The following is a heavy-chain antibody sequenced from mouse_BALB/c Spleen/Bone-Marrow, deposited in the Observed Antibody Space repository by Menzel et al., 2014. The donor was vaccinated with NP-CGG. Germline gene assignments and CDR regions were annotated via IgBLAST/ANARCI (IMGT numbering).Heavy chain of an antibody. Sequence: EVKLLESGPELVKPGASVKISCKASGYTFTDYNMHWVKQSHGKSLEWIGYIYPYNGGTGYNQKFKTKATLTVDNSSSTAYMELRSLTSEDPAVYYCPRKDFDSIIDYWGQGTTLTVSS. D-gene: IGHD2-3*01. CDR3: PRKDFDSIIDY. V-gene: IGHV1S29*02. CDR1: GYTFTDYN. CDR2: IYPYNGGT. J-gene: IGHJ2*01.